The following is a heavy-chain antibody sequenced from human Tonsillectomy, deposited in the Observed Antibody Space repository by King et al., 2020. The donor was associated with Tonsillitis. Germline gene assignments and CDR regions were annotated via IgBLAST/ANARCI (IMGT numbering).Heavy chain of an antibody. Sequence: QLVESGGGLVQPGGSLRLSCAASGFTFSSYAMSWVRQAPGKGLEWGSGISGSGGSPYYADSVKGRFTISRDNSKNTLYLQMNSLRAADTAVYYCAKYGSGRNWFDPWGQGTLVTVSS. J-gene: IGHJ5*02. D-gene: IGHD3-10*01. CDR1: GFTFSSYA. V-gene: IGHV3-23*04. CDR2: ISGSGGSP. CDR3: AKYGSGRNWFDP.